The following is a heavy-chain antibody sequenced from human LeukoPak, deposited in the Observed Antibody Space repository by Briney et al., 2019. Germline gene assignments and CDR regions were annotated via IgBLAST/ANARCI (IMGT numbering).Heavy chain of an antibody. D-gene: IGHD1-1*01. Sequence: GGSLRLSCAASRFTFTDYAMTWVRQAPGKGLEWVSTISGSGGSTYYTDSVKGRFTISRDNSKNTLYLQMNSLRAEDTAVYYCARERLSYYYMDAWGKGTTVTVSS. V-gene: IGHV3-23*01. CDR2: ISGSGGST. CDR3: ARERLSYYYMDA. CDR1: RFTFTDYA. J-gene: IGHJ6*03.